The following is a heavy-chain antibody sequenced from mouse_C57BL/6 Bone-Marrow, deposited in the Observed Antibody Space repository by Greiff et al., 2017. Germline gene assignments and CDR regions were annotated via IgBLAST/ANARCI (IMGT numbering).Heavy chain of an antibody. J-gene: IGHJ4*01. V-gene: IGHV8-12*01. D-gene: IGHD2-3*01. CDR1: GFSLSTSGMG. CDR2: IYWDDDK. CDR3: ARFDGYYLDY. Sequence: QVTLKECGPGILQSSQTLSLTCSFSGFSLSTSGMGVSWIRQPSGKGLEWLAHIYWDDDKRYNPSLKSRLTISKDTSRNQVFLKITSVDTADTATYYCARFDGYYLDYWGQGTSVTVSS.